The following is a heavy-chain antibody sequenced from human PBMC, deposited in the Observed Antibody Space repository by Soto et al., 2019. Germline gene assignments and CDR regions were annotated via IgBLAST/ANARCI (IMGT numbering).Heavy chain of an antibody. V-gene: IGHV1-18*04. CDR2: ISGYNGNT. J-gene: IGHJ4*02. D-gene: IGHD3-22*01. CDR1: GYTFTIYG. Sequence: QVQLVQSGAEVKKPGASVKDSCKASGYTFTIYGISWVRQAPGQGLEWMGWISGYNGNTDYAQNLQDRVTLTTDASTSSVYMELRSLRSDDTAVYYCARVDYYDSSGYYGYWGQGTLFTVSS. CDR3: ARVDYYDSSGYYGY.